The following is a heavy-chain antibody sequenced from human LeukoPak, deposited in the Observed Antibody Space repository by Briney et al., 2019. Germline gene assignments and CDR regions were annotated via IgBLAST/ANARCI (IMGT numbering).Heavy chain of an antibody. CDR1: GFTFTNYW. CDR2: IEHDGSEK. Sequence: GGSLRLSCAASGFTFTNYWMSWVRQAPGKGLGWVANIEHDGSEKYYVDSVEGRFTISRDNAENSLSLQMNSLRGEDTAVYYCVRALGSSSADYWGQGTLVTVSS. D-gene: IGHD6-6*01. V-gene: IGHV3-7*01. J-gene: IGHJ4*02. CDR3: VRALGSSSADY.